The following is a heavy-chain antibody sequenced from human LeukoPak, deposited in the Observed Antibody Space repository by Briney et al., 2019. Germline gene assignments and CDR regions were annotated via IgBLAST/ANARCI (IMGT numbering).Heavy chain of an antibody. V-gene: IGHV3-7*01. J-gene: IGHJ4*02. CDR3: AAGALIQLWPGGDY. CDR2: IKQDGSEK. CDR1: GFTFSSYW. D-gene: IGHD5-18*01. Sequence: GGSLRLFCTASGFTFSSYWMSWVRQAPGKGLEWVANIKQDGSEKYYVDSVKGRFTISRDNAKNSLYLQMNSLRAEDTAVYYCAAGALIQLWPGGDYWGQGTLVTVSS.